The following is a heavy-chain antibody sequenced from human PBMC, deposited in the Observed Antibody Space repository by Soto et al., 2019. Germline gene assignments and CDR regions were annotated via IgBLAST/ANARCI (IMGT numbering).Heavy chain of an antibody. V-gene: IGHV3-72*01. CDR3: VRATTSNTNYYMDV. D-gene: IGHD4-4*01. Sequence: GGSLRLSCAVSGFTLSDYYMDWVRQAPGKGLEWVGRTRNKAKGYSTEYAASVKGRFAISRDESKKSLFLEMNSLEAEDTAVYYCVRATTSNTNYYMDVWGKGTTVTVSS. CDR1: GFTLSDYY. J-gene: IGHJ6*03. CDR2: TRNKAKGYST.